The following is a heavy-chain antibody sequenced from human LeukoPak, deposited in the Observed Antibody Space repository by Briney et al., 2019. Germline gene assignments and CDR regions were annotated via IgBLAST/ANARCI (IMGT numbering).Heavy chain of an antibody. Sequence: GGSLRLSCAASGFTFSSYAMSWVRQAPGKGLEWVSAISGSGGSTYYADSVKGRFTISRDNSKNTLYLQMNSLRAEDTAVYHIAKAVDGTSRTGLDYWGQGTMVTVSS. V-gene: IGHV3-23*01. CDR3: AKAVDGTSRTGLDY. CDR2: ISGSGGST. D-gene: IGHD3-16*01. J-gene: IGHJ4*02. CDR1: GFTFSSYA.